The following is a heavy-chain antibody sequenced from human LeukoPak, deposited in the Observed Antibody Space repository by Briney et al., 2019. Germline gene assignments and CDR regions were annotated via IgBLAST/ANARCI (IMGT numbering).Heavy chain of an antibody. J-gene: IGHJ3*02. CDR3: ARDHDSSGRWAFDI. CDR2: ISYDGSNK. CDR1: GFTFSSYG. Sequence: GGSLRLSCAASGFTFSSYGMHWVRQAPGKGLEWVAVISYDGSNKYYADSVKGRFTISRDNSKNTLYLQMNSLRAEDTAVYYCARDHDSSGRWAFDIWGQGTMVTVSS. D-gene: IGHD3-22*01. V-gene: IGHV3-30*03.